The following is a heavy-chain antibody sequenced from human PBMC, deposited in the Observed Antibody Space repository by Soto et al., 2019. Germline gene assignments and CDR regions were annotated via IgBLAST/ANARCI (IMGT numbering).Heavy chain of an antibody. CDR2: TYYRSKWYN. V-gene: IGHV6-1*01. D-gene: IGHD5-12*01. J-gene: IGHJ4*02. CDR1: GDSVSSNSAA. CDR3: ARVFRPVSKGYSGYDYDY. Sequence: PSQTLSLTCAISGDSVSSNSAAWNWIRQSPSRGLEWLGRTYYRSKWYNDYAVSVKSRITINPDTSKNQFSLQLNSVTPEDTAVYYCARVFRPVSKGYSGYDYDYWGQGTLVTVSS.